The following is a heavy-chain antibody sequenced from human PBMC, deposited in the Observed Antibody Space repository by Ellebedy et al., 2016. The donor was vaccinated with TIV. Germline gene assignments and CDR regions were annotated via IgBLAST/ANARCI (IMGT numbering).Heavy chain of an antibody. CDR2: IYPGDSDT. J-gene: IGHJ6*02. D-gene: IGHD6-6*01. V-gene: IGHV5-51*01. CDR1: GYSFTSYW. Sequence: GESLKISCKGSGYSFTSYWISWVRQMPGKGLEWMGIIYPGDSDTRYSPSFQGQVTISADKSISTAYLQWSSLKASDTAMYYCARHGWGYSSSSDYYYGMDVWGQGTTVTVSS. CDR3: ARHGWGYSSSSDYYYGMDV.